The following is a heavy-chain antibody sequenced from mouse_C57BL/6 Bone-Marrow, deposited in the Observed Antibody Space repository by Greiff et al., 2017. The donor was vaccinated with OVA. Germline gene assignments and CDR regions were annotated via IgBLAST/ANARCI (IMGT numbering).Heavy chain of an antibody. Sequence: QVQLQQSGAELVRPGASVTLSCKASGYTFTDYEMHWVKQTPVHGLEWIGALDPETGGTAYNQKFKGKAILTADKSYSTAYMELRSLTSEDSAVYYCTRGYSNYYAMDYWGQGTSVTVSS. V-gene: IGHV1-15*01. CDR1: GYTFTDYE. D-gene: IGHD2-5*01. CDR2: LDPETGGT. CDR3: TRGYSNYYAMDY. J-gene: IGHJ4*01.